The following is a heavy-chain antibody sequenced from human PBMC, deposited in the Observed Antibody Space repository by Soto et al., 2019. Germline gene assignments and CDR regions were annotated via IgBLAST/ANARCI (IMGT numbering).Heavy chain of an antibody. CDR1: GFRFACPA. V-gene: IGHV1-58*01. CDR2: IVVGSGNT. Sequence: AVKVSWEASGFRFACPAVHLVRKARGQRLEWIGWIVVGSGNTNYAQKFQERVTITRDMSTSTAYMELSSLRSEDPAVHYSAPVADPITNPTRDYWGQ. CDR3: APVADPITNPTRDY. J-gene: IGHJ4*01. D-gene: IGHD3-10*01.